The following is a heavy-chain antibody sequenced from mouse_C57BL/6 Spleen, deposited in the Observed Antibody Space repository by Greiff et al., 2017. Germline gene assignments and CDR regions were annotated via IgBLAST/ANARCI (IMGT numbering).Heavy chain of an antibody. D-gene: IGHD1-1*01. CDR2: INPNNGGT. CDR3: ARSAYYYGSSLYDMDY. J-gene: IGHJ4*01. CDR1: GYTFTDYN. V-gene: IGHV1-22*01. Sequence: VQLQQSGPELVKPGASVKMSCKASGYTFTDYNMHWVKQSHGQSLEWIGYINPNNGGTSYNQKFKGKATLTVNKYSSTAYMELRSLTSEDSAVYYCARSAYYYGSSLYDMDYWGQGTSVTVSS.